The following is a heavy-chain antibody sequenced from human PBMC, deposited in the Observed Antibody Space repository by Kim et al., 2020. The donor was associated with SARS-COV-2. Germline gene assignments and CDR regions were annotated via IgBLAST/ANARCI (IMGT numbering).Heavy chain of an antibody. CDR1: GFTFDDYA. CDR2: ISWNSGSI. Sequence: GGSLRLSCAASGFTFDDYAMHWVRQAPGKGLEWVSGISWNSGSIGYADSVKGRFTISRDNAKNSLYLQMNSLRAEDTALYYCAKDGSWGYCSGGSCSDWYFDLWGRGTLVTVSS. V-gene: IGHV3-9*01. D-gene: IGHD2-15*01. J-gene: IGHJ2*01. CDR3: AKDGSWGYCSGGSCSDWYFDL.